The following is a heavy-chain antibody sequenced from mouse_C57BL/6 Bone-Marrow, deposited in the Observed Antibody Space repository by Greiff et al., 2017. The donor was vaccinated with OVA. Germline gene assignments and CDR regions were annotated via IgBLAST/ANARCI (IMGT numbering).Heavy chain of an antibody. CDR2: ISSGGDYI. CDR3: TREGLPYYFDY. J-gene: IGHJ2*01. CDR1: GFTFSSYA. D-gene: IGHD3-3*01. V-gene: IGHV5-9-1*02. Sequence: VMLVESGEGLVKPGGSLKLSCAASGFTFSSYAMSWVRQTPEKRLEWVAYISSGGDYIYYADTVKGRFTISRDNARNTLYLQMSSLKSEDTAMYYCTREGLPYYFDYWGQGTTLTVSS.